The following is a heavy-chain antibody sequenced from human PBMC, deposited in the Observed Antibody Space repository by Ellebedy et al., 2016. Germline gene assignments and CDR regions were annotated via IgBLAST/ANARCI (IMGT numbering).Heavy chain of an antibody. D-gene: IGHD3-10*01. J-gene: IGHJ4*02. Sequence: ASVKVSCXASGYTFTSYYMHWVRQAPGQGLEWMGIINPSGGSTSYAQKFQGRVTMTRDTSTSTVYMELSSLRSEDTAVYYCARVITMVRGVIGLSYWGQGTLVTVSS. CDR1: GYTFTSYY. V-gene: IGHV1-46*01. CDR2: INPSGGST. CDR3: ARVITMVRGVIGLSY.